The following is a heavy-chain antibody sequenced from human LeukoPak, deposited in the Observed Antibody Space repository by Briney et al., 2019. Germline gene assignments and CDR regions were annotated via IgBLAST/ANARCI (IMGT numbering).Heavy chain of an antibody. J-gene: IGHJ3*02. V-gene: IGHV1-3*01. Sequence: VASVKVSCTASGYTFTNYAMYWVRQAPGQRLEWMGWINAGNGYTKYSQKFQGRVTITRDTSASTAYMELSSLRSEDTAVYYCARERDAFDIWGQGTMVTVSS. CDR1: GYTFTNYA. CDR3: ARERDAFDI. CDR2: INAGNGYT.